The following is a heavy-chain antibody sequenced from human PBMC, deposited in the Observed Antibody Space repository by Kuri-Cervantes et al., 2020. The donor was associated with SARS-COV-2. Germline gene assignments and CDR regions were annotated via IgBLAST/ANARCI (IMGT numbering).Heavy chain of an antibody. CDR2: ISYGGSNK. J-gene: IGHJ3*02. D-gene: IGHD3-10*01. V-gene: IGHV3-30*03. CDR3: ARGGLPITMGDGAFDI. Sequence: GGSLRLSCAASGFTFSSYGMHWVRQAPGKGLEWVAVISYGGSNKYYADSVKGRFTISRDNSKNTLYLQMNSLRAEDTAVYYCARGGLPITMGDGAFDIWGQGTMVTVSS. CDR1: GFTFSSYG.